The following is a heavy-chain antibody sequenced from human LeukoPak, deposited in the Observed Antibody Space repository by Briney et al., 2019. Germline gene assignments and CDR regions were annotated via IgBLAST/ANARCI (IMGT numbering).Heavy chain of an antibody. CDR2: INPNSGGT. V-gene: IGHV1-2*02. CDR3: ARVPVLLWFGERGDWFDP. D-gene: IGHD3-10*01. Sequence: GASVKVSCKASGYSFTGYYMHWVRQAPGQGLEWMGWINPNSGGTNYAQKFQGRVTMTRDTSISTAYMELSRLRSDDTAVYYCARVPVLLWFGERGDWFDPWGQGTLVTVSS. CDR1: GYSFTGYY. J-gene: IGHJ5*02.